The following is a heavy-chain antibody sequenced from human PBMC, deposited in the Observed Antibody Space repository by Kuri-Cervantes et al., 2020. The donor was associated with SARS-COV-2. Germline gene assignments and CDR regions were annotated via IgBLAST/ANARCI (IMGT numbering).Heavy chain of an antibody. Sequence: GSLRLSCTVSGGSISSSSYYWGWIRQPPGKGLEWIGSIYYSGSTYYNPSLKSRVTISVDTSKNQFSLKLSSVTAADTAVYYCASIAMVRGGHDYYYGMDVWGQGTTVTVSS. CDR2: IYYSGST. CDR1: GGSISSSSYY. CDR3: ASIAMVRGGHDYYYGMDV. D-gene: IGHD3-10*01. J-gene: IGHJ6*02. V-gene: IGHV4-39*01.